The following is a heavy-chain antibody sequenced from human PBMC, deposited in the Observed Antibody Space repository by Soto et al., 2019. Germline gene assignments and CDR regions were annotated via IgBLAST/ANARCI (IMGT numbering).Heavy chain of an antibody. CDR2: INHSGST. CDR3: ASGPAAIRVYRYRSFDY. Sequence: NPSETLSLTCAVYGGSFSGYYWSWIRQPPGKGLEWIGEINHSGSTNYNPSLKSRVTISVDTSKNQFSLKLSSVTAADTAVYYCASGPAAIRVYRYRSFDYWGQGTLVTVSS. D-gene: IGHD2-2*01. CDR1: GGSFSGYY. J-gene: IGHJ4*02. V-gene: IGHV4-34*01.